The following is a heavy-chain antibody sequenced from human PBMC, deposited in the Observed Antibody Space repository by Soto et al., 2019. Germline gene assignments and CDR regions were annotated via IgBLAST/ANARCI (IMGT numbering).Heavy chain of an antibody. V-gene: IGHV4-30-4*01. Sequence: QVQLQESGPGLVKPSQTLSLTCTVSGGSISSDDYKWSWIRQPPGKGLEWIGYIYYSGYSYNNPSLKSRVTMSVDTSKNQFSLKLRSVTAADTAVYYCARSDNYVPFEYWGQGTLVTVSS. D-gene: IGHD4-4*01. J-gene: IGHJ4*02. CDR3: ARSDNYVPFEY. CDR2: IYYSGYS. CDR1: GGSISSDDYK.